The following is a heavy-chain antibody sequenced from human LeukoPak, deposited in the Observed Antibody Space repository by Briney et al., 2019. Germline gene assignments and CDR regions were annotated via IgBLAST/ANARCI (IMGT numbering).Heavy chain of an antibody. D-gene: IGHD3-22*01. CDR3: AKDFLFNYYDSSGYYFDY. Sequence: GGSLRLSCAASGFTFSSYAMSWVCQAPGKGLEWVSAISGSGGSTYYADSVKGRFTISRDNSKNTLYLQMNSLRAEDTAVYYCAKDFLFNYYDSSGYYFDYWGQGTLVTVSS. J-gene: IGHJ4*02. CDR1: GFTFSSYA. V-gene: IGHV3-23*01. CDR2: ISGSGGST.